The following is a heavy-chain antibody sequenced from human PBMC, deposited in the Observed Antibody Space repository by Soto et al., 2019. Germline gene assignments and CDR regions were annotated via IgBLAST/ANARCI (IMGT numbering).Heavy chain of an antibody. D-gene: IGHD2-21*02. CDR1: GFTFSGYP. J-gene: IGHJ6*02. Sequence: QVQLVESGGGVVPPGRSLRLSCAASGFTFSGYPMHWVRQPPGKGLEWVAVISYDGSNKYYADSVKGRFAITRDDSKNMLYRQMDSLGPEDAAVYYCAGSFDGVVPATKYYYNYGMDVWGRWTTVTVSS. V-gene: IGHV3-30*09. CDR2: ISYDGSNK. CDR3: AGSFDGVVPATKYYYNYGMDV.